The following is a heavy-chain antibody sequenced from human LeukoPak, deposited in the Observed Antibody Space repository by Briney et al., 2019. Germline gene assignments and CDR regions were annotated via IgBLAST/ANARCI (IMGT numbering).Heavy chain of an antibody. CDR2: IYYSGST. J-gene: IGHJ6*03. V-gene: IGHV4-59*08. CDR3: ARHNGERWLQFWASGYYYYMDV. CDR1: GGSISSYY. D-gene: IGHD5-24*01. Sequence: PSETLSLTCTVSGGSISSYYWSWIRQPPGKGLEWIGYIYYSGSTNYNPSLKSRVTISVDTSKNQFSLKLSSVTAADTAVYYCARHNGERWLQFWASGYYYYMDVWGKGTTVTVSS.